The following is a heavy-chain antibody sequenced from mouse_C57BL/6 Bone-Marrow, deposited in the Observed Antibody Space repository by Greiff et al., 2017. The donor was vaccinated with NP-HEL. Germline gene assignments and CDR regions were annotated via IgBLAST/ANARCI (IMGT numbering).Heavy chain of an antibody. Sequence: VQGVESGAELARPGASVKLSCKASGYTFTSYGISWVKQRTGQGLEWVGEIYPRSGNTYYNEKFKGKATLTADKSSSTAYMALRSLTSEDSSVYFCARTSLLLRLAYWGQGTLVTVSA. J-gene: IGHJ3*01. V-gene: IGHV1-81*01. D-gene: IGHD1-1*01. CDR1: GYTFTSYG. CDR3: ARTSLLLRLAY. CDR2: IYPRSGNT.